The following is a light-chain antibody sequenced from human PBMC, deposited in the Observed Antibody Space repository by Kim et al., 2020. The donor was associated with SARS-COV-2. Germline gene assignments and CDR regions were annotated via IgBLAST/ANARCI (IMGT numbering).Light chain of an antibody. V-gene: IGKV3-15*01. J-gene: IGKJ5*01. CDR3: QQYAYWRA. CDR2: GAS. CDR1: QIISSI. Sequence: SRCPGESATPPRRPSQIISSILAWYQRNPGQAPRVLIYGASARATGIPARFSGSGSGTECTLTISNLQSEDFAVYYCQQYAYWRAFGQGTRLEI.